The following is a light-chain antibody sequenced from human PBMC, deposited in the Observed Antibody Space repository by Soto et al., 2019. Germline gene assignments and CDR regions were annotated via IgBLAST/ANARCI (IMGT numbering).Light chain of an antibody. CDR1: QSVSSN. CDR3: QQYNNWPPVVT. Sequence: EIVMTQSPATLSVSPGERATLSCRASQSVSSNLAWYQQKPGQAPRLLIYGASTRATGIQARFSGSGSGTEFTLTISSLQSEDFAVYYCQQYNNWPPVVTFGPGTKVDIK. V-gene: IGKV3-15*01. J-gene: IGKJ3*01. CDR2: GAS.